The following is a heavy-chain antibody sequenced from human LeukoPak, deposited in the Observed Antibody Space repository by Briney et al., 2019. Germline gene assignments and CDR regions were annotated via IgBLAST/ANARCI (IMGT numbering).Heavy chain of an antibody. CDR2: IIPIFDTI. Sequence: SVKVSCKASGGSFSSDTISWVRQAPGQGLEWMGGIIPIFDTIHYAQNFQGRVTITADESTTTAYMELSSLRSEDTAVYYCARPGAYGGNSSSDAFDIWGQGTMVTVSS. D-gene: IGHD4-23*01. V-gene: IGHV1-69*13. CDR1: GGSFSSDT. CDR3: ARPGAYGGNSSSDAFDI. J-gene: IGHJ3*02.